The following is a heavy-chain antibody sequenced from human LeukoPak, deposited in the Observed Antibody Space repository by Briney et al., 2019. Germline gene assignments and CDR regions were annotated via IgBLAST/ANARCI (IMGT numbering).Heavy chain of an antibody. D-gene: IGHD3-9*01. CDR1: GYTFTVFY. CDR2: INPNSGVT. CDR3: ARWGGGRYFDWIPDY. J-gene: IGHJ4*02. Sequence: GASVKVSCKASGYTFTVFYIHWVRQGPGQGLEWMGWINPNSGVTNYAQKFQGRVTMTRDTSSTTVYMELSGLIYDDTAVYYCARWGGGRYFDWIPDYWGQGTLVTVSS. V-gene: IGHV1-2*02.